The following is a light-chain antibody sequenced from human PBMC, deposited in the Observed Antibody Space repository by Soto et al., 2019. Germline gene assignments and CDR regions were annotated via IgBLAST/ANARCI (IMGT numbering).Light chain of an antibody. Sequence: QSVLTQPPSASGTPGQRVIISCSGSKSNIGDNPVNWFQQFPGTAPKLLIFSNDERPSGVPERFSGSKSGASASLAINGLQSDDEADYSCATWDDSLNGWVFGGGTKLTVL. V-gene: IGLV1-44*01. CDR1: KSNIGDNP. J-gene: IGLJ3*02. CDR3: ATWDDSLNGWV. CDR2: SND.